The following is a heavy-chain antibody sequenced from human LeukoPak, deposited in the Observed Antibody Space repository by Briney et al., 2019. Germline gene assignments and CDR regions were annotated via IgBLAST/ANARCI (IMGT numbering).Heavy chain of an antibody. J-gene: IGHJ6*04. V-gene: IGHV4-59*01. D-gene: IGHD3-10*01. CDR2: IYYSGST. CDR3: ARAEGSGSYYLYYYYGMDV. CDR1: GGSISSYY. Sequence: SETLSLTCTVSGGSISSYYWSWIRQPPGKGLEWLGYIYYSGSTNYNPSLKSRVTISVDTSKNQFSLKLSSVTAADTAVYYCARAEGSGSYYLYYYYGMDVWGKGTTVTVSS.